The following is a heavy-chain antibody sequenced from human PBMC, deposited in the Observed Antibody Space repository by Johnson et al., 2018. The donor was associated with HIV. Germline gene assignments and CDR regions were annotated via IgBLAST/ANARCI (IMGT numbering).Heavy chain of an antibody. CDR3: AKGEGYCGGDCLDAFDI. Sequence: VQLVESGGGVVQPGRSLRLSCVASGFTLGSFGMHWVRQAPGKGLEWVAVISYDGTNEYYAESVKARFTISRDNSKNTLYLVMNRLRPEDTAVYYCAKGEGYCGGDCLDAFDIWGQGTMVTVSS. D-gene: IGHD2-21*01. CDR1: GFTLGSFG. V-gene: IGHV3-30*18. CDR2: ISYDGTNE. J-gene: IGHJ3*02.